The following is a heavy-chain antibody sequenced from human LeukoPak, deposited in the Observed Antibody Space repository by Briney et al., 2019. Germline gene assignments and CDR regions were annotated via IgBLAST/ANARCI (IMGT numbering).Heavy chain of an antibody. J-gene: IGHJ4*02. CDR3: SWALDVLFGRRLEK. D-gene: IGHD3-10*02. CDR1: GFSFTAAW. CDR2: LKSKGGGETA. V-gene: IGHV3-15*01. Sequence: GGSLRLSCAASGFSFTAAWMSWVRQAPGKGLEWVGRLKSKGGGETADYAAPVKGRFTISRDDSKNTLYLQMNSLKCEDTAVYFCSWALDVLFGRRLEKWGQGTLVTV.